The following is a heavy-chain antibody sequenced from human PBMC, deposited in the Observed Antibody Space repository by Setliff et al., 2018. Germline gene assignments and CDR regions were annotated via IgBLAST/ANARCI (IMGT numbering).Heavy chain of an antibody. CDR2: INPDGSEK. CDR3: FGAGTCSY. Sequence: GGSLRLSCGASGFTYNNDWVSWVRQAPGKGLEWLASINPDGSEKYYVDSVKGRFTISRDNAKNSLSLQMNSLRTEDTAVYYCFGAGTCSYWGQGTQGTVSS. D-gene: IGHD3-10*01. J-gene: IGHJ4*02. V-gene: IGHV3-7*01. CDR1: GFTYNNDW.